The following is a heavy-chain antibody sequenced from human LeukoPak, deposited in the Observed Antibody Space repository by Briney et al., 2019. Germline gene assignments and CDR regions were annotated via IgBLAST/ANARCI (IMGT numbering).Heavy chain of an antibody. Sequence: PGRSLRLSCAASGFTFSSYSMRWVRQAPRRVLEWVSAISGSGGSTYYADYVKGRVTISRDNSKNTLYLQLNSLRAEDTAVYYCAKDQGLCSSTSCYMGPIDYWGQGTLVTVSS. D-gene: IGHD2-2*02. CDR3: AKDQGLCSSTSCYMGPIDY. CDR1: GFTFSSYS. CDR2: ISGSGGST. V-gene: IGHV3-23*01. J-gene: IGHJ4*02.